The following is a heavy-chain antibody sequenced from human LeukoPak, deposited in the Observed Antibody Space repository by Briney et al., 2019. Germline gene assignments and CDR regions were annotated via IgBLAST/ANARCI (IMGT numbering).Heavy chain of an antibody. J-gene: IGHJ4*02. V-gene: IGHV1-2*02. Sequence: ASLTVSCKASVYTFTSYDINWVRQAPGQGLEWMGWINPNSGGTNYAQKFQGRVTMTRDTSISTAYMELSRLRSDDTAVYYCATKYYGGDYWGQGTLVTVSS. D-gene: IGHD4-17*01. CDR2: INPNSGGT. CDR3: ATKYYGGDY. CDR1: VYTFTSYD.